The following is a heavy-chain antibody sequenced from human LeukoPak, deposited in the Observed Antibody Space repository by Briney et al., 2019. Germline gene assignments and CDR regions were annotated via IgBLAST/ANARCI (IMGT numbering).Heavy chain of an antibody. D-gene: IGHD3-22*01. V-gene: IGHV4-4*07. CDR1: GGSIGSYS. CDR2: IYSSGST. Sequence: SETLSLTCTVSGGSIGSYSWSWIRQPAGKGLEWIGHIYSSGSTNYNPSLKSRVTMSVDTSKNRFSLKLRSVTAADTAVYYCARDLHYYDSSGHNWFDPWGQGTLVTVSS. CDR3: ARDLHYYDSSGHNWFDP. J-gene: IGHJ5*02.